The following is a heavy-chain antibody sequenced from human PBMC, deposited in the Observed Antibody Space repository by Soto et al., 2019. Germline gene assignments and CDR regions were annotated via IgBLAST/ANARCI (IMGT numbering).Heavy chain of an antibody. Sequence: QVQLVESGGGVVQPGRSLRLSCVASGFILNNYGIHWVRQAPGKGLEWVAIIWFDGSLKFYADSVKGRFTISRDNSKNTLHLQMNSLRAEDTAVYHCARAYGGNYKHYYYGMDVWGQGTTVTVSS. V-gene: IGHV3-33*01. CDR2: IWFDGSLK. CDR1: GFILNNYG. CDR3: ARAYGGNYKHYYYGMDV. J-gene: IGHJ6*02. D-gene: IGHD5-12*01.